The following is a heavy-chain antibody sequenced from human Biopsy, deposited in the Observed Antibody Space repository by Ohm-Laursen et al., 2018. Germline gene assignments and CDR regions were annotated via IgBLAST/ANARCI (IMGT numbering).Heavy chain of an antibody. D-gene: IGHD2-2*01. CDR3: TRDVKRYCSGTSCYSGYFGMDV. CDR1: GASISDSFHF. CDR2: VYDSGST. J-gene: IGHJ6*02. V-gene: IGHV4-61*01. Sequence: GTLSLTCCVSGASISDSFHFWSWIRQPPGKGLEWIANVYDSGSTNYNPSLKSRVTISLDTSKNQFSLKLNSVTAADTAVYFCTRDVKRYCSGTSCYSGYFGMDVWGQGTTVTVSS.